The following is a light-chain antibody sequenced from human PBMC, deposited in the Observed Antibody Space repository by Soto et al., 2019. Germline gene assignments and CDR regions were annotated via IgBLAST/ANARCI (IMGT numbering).Light chain of an antibody. J-gene: IGKJ1*01. CDR3: QQYATDPWT. V-gene: IGKV3-20*01. CDR1: QSVSSKY. CDR2: AAS. Sequence: EIVLTQSPGTLSLSPGERATLSCRASQSVSSKYLAWYQHRPGQAPRLLIYAASSRATGIPDRFSGSGAWTEFTFTIRRLEPEEFEVFYCQQYATDPWTFGQGTKVDI.